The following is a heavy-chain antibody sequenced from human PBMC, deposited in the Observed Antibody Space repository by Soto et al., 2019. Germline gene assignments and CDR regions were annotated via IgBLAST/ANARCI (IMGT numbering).Heavy chain of an antibody. D-gene: IGHD3-3*01. J-gene: IGHJ5*02. V-gene: IGHV4-4*07. CDR3: ARGQRFSDWFDP. CDR2: IYSSGST. CDR1: CGAIISYY. Sequence: PSDIQSVTYTFSCGAIISYYVTWILQPAGKGLEWIGRIYSSGSTKYNPSLQSRVTMSLDTSKNQFSLRLTSVTAADTAVYYCARGQRFSDWFDPWGQGTLVTVSS.